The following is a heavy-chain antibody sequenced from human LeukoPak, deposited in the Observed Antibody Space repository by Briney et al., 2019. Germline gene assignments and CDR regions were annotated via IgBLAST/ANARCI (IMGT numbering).Heavy chain of an antibody. D-gene: IGHD6-13*01. CDR2: IYYSGST. CDR3: ASGAAAGTRMKYNWFDP. J-gene: IGHJ5*02. Sequence: PSETLSLTCTVSGGSISSYYWSWIRQPPGKGLERIGYIYYSGSTNYNPSLKSRVTISVDTSKNQFSLKLSSVTAADTAVYYCASGAAAGTRMKYNWFDPWGQGTLVTVSS. V-gene: IGHV4-59*01. CDR1: GGSISSYY.